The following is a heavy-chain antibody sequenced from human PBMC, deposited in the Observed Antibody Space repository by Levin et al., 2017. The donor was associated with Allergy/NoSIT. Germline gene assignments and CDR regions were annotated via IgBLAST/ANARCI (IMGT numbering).Heavy chain of an antibody. J-gene: IGHJ4*02. V-gene: IGHV3-21*01. Sequence: NPGGSLRLSCAASGFMFSGYGMNWVRQAPGKGLEWISSISSSSSNIYQADSVKGRFTISRDNAKNSLYLQMNSLRAEDTALYYCAILDTVATRAYWGQGTLVTVSS. CDR1: GFMFSGYG. D-gene: IGHD5-12*01. CDR2: ISSSSSNI. CDR3: AILDTVATRAY.